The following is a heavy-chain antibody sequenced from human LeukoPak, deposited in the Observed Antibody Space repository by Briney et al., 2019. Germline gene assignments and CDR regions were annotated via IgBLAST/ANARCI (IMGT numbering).Heavy chain of an antibody. D-gene: IGHD5-18*01. CDR3: ARGGSTYGRPFDF. J-gene: IGHJ4*02. CDR2: IKQDGSET. CDR1: GFTFSRYW. Sequence: PGGSLRLSCVASGFTFSRYWMSWVRQPPGKGLEWVANIKQDGSETYYMDSVKGRFTISRDNAENSLYLQMNSLRAEDTAVYYCARGGSTYGRPFDFWGQGTLVTVSS. V-gene: IGHV3-7*01.